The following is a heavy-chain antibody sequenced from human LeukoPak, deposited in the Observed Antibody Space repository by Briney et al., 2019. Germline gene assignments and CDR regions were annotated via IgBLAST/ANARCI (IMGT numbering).Heavy chain of an antibody. J-gene: IGHJ6*02. Sequence: GASVKVCCKASGGTFSSYAISWVRQAPGQGLEWMGRIIPIFGIANYAQKFQGRVTITADKSTSTAYMELSSLRSEDTAVYYCARDQEAAADPDYYYYGMDVWGQGTTVTVSS. CDR1: GGTFSSYA. CDR2: IIPIFGIA. CDR3: ARDQEAAADPDYYYYGMDV. V-gene: IGHV1-69*04. D-gene: IGHD6-13*01.